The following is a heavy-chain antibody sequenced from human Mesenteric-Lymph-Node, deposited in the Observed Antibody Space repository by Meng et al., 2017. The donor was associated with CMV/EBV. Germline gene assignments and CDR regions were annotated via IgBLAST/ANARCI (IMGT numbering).Heavy chain of an antibody. D-gene: IGHD6-13*01. V-gene: IGHV2-5*02. CDR1: GFSLSTSGVG. CDR2: IYWDDDK. CDR3: AHSSGIAAAGPFYFDY. J-gene: IGHJ4*02. Sequence: QITLKESGPTLGKPTQTLTLTCTFSGFSLSTSGVGVGWIRQPPGKALEWLALIYWDDDKRYSPSLKSRLTINKDTSKNQVVLTMTNMDPVDTATYYCAHSSGIAAAGPFYFDYWGQGTLVTVSS.